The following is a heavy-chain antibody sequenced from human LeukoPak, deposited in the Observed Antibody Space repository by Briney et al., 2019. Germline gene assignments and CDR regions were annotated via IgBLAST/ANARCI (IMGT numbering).Heavy chain of an antibody. J-gene: IGHJ4*02. V-gene: IGHV1-8*01. CDR1: GYTFASYD. D-gene: IGHD2-15*01. CDR2: MNPNSGNT. CDR3: ARGRYCSGGSCKRHWIYYFDY. Sequence: ASVKVSCKASGYTFASYDINWVRQATGQGLEWMGWMNPNSGNTGYAQKFQGRVTMTRNTSISTAYMELSSLRPEDTAVYYCARGRYCSGGSCKRHWIYYFDYWGQGTLVTVSS.